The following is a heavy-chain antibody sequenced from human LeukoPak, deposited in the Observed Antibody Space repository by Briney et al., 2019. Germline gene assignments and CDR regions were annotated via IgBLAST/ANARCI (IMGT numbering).Heavy chain of an antibody. CDR2: ISGSGGST. CDR1: GFTFSSYA. J-gene: IGHJ4*02. V-gene: IGHV3-23*01. Sequence: SGGSLRLSCAASGFTFSSYAMSWVRQAPGKGLEWVSAISGSGGSTYYADSVKGRFIISRDNSKNTLYLQMNNLRAEDTAVYYCASRPPSETYYAVFDYWGQGTLVTVSS. CDR3: ASRPPSETYYAVFDY. D-gene: IGHD3-3*01.